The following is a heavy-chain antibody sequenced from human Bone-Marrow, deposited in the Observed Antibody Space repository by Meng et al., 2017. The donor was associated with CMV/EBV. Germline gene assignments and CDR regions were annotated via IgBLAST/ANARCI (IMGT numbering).Heavy chain of an antibody. V-gene: IGHV3-30*02. CDR3: AKVEGSYASDY. CDR2: IGYDGSNK. CDR1: GFTFSCYG. Sequence: GESLKISCAASGFTFSCYGMHWVRQAPGKGLEWVAVIGYDGSNKYYADSVKGRFTISRDNSKSTLYLQMNSLRAEDTGVYYCAKVEGSYASDYWGQGTLVTVSS. D-gene: IGHD3-16*01. J-gene: IGHJ4*02.